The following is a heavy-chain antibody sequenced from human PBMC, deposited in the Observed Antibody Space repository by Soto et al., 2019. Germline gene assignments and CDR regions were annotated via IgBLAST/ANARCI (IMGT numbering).Heavy chain of an antibody. CDR3: VRGASLNFDY. CDR1: GFTCDEYG. J-gene: IGHJ4*01. V-gene: IGHV3-20*04. CDR2: VNWNGGST. D-gene: IGHD1-26*01. Sequence: PGGSLRLSCAASGFTCDEYGMIWARQAPGKGLEWVSGVNWNGGSTGYADSVKGRFTISRDNAKNSLYLQMNSLRAEDTAFYYCVRGASLNFDYWGQGTLFTVSS.